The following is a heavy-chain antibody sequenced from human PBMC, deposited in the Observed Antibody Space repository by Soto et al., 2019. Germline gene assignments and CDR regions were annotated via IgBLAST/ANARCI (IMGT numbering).Heavy chain of an antibody. J-gene: IGHJ4*02. Sequence: QVQLVQSGAEVKKPGASVKVSCKASGYTFTRNAIHWVRQAPGQRLEWIGKIDAGNGNTKYSQKFQDRVTITRDTSASAAYMELRTLRSEDTSIYYCARSETDYSRFAFWGQGTLVTVSS. CDR3: ARSETDYSRFAF. V-gene: IGHV1-3*01. CDR1: GYTFTRNA. D-gene: IGHD3-9*01. CDR2: IDAGNGNT.